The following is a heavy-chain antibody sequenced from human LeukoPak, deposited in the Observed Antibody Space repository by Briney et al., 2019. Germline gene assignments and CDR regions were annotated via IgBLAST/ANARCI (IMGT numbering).Heavy chain of an antibody. J-gene: IGHJ4*02. CDR1: GFTFSSYA. CDR2: ISYDGSNK. CDR3: ARDQDIAVAGTFDY. Sequence: GGSLRLSCAASGFTFSSYAMHWVRQAPGKGLEWVAVISYDGSNKYYADSVKGRFTISRDNSRNTLYLQMSSLTAEDTAVYFCARDQDIAVAGTFDYWGQGTLVIVSS. D-gene: IGHD6-19*01. V-gene: IGHV3-30-3*01.